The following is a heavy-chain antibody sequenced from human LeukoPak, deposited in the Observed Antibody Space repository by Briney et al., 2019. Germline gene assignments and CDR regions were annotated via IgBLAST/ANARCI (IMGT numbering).Heavy chain of an antibody. CDR2: IIPIFGTA. D-gene: IGHD6-19*01. CDR3: ARGSVSSGWYPF. J-gene: IGHJ4*02. V-gene: IGHV1-69*05. Sequence: SVKVSCKASGGTFSSYATSWVRQAPGQGLEWMGRIIPIFGTANYAQKFQGRVTITTDESTSTAYMELSSLRSEDTAVYYCARGSVSSGWYPFWGQGTLVTVSS. CDR1: GGTFSSYA.